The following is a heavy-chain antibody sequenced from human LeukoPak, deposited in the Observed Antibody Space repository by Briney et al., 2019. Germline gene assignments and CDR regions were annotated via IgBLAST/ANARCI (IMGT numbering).Heavy chain of an antibody. CDR2: ISGSGDST. CDR1: GFIFRSYA. Sequence: PGGSLRLSCEASGFIFRSYAMNWVRQAPEKGLEWVSTISGSGDSTYYADSVKGRFTISRDTSKSTLYLQMDSLRAEDTAVYYCARYSSVWGTPDYWGQGTLVTVSS. CDR3: ARYSSVWGTPDY. J-gene: IGHJ4*02. D-gene: IGHD6-19*01. V-gene: IGHV3-23*01.